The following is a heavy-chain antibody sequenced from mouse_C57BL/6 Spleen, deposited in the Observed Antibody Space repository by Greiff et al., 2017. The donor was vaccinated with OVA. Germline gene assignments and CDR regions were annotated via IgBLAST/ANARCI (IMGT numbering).Heavy chain of an antibody. V-gene: IGHV5-9-1*02. Sequence: VQGVESGEGLVKPGGSLKLSCAASGFTFSSYAMSWVRQTPEKRLEWVAYISSGGDYIYYADTVKGRFTISRDNARNTLYLQMSSLKSEDTAMYYCTRDLSYCSSFYYAMDYWGQGTSVTVSS. CDR3: TRDLSYCSSFYYAMDY. D-gene: IGHD1-1*01. CDR1: GFTFSSYA. CDR2: ISSGGDYI. J-gene: IGHJ4*01.